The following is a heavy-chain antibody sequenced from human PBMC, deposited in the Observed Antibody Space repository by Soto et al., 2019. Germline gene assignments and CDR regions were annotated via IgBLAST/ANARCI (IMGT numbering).Heavy chain of an antibody. CDR2: INHSGST. D-gene: IGHD2-2*01. J-gene: IGHJ5*02. V-gene: IGHV4-34*01. CDR1: GGSFSGYY. Sequence: ASETLSLTCAVYGGSFSGYYWSSIRQPPGKGLEWIGEINHSGSTNYNPSLKSRVTISVDTPKNQFSLKLSSVTAADTAAYYCARFGRRCSSTSCYRWFDPWGQGTLVTVSS. CDR3: ARFGRRCSSTSCYRWFDP.